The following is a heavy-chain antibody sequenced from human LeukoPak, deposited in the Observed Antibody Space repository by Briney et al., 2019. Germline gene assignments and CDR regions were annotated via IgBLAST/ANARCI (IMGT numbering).Heavy chain of an antibody. Sequence: PGGSLRLSCAASGFTFSSYAMSWVRQAPGKGLEWVSAISGSGGSTYYADSVKGRFTISRENSKNTLYLQMNSLRAEDTAVYYCAKDRGRGTMVRGVIITLTDYWGQGTLVTVSS. D-gene: IGHD3-10*01. V-gene: IGHV3-23*01. J-gene: IGHJ4*02. CDR3: AKDRGRGTMVRGVIITLTDY. CDR1: GFTFSSYA. CDR2: ISGSGGST.